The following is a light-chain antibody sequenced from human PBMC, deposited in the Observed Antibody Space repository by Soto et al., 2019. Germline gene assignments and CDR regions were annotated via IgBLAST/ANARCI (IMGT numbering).Light chain of an antibody. Sequence: EIVLTQSPATMSSSPWETATRSSRASQYVGTRLAWYQHKPGQAPRLLIYYTSNRATGIPARFSGSGSGTDFTLTISSLEPEDLAIYYCQQRQYWPPITVGQGTRLEIK. CDR1: QYVGTR. CDR2: YTS. CDR3: QQRQYWPPIT. V-gene: IGKV3-11*01. J-gene: IGKJ5*01.